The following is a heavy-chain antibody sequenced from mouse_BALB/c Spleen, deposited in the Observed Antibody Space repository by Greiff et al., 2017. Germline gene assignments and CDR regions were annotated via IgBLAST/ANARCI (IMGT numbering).Heavy chain of an antibody. J-gene: IGHJ3*01. CDR3: TRDWDEGFAY. V-gene: IGHV1-5*01. CDR2: IYPGNSDT. Sequence: EVQLQQPGAELVRPGASVKLSCKASGYTFTSYWMHWVKQRPGQGLEWIGAIYPGNSDTSYNQKFKGKAKLTAVTSTSTAYMELSSLTNEDSAVYYCTRDWDEGFAYWGQGTLVTVSA. CDR1: GYTFTSYW. D-gene: IGHD4-1*01.